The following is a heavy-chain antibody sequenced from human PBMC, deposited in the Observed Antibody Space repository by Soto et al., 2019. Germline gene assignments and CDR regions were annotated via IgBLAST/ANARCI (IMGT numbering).Heavy chain of an antibody. V-gene: IGHV4-59*01. Sequence: SETLSLTCTVSGGSISSYYWSWIRQPPGKGLEWIGYIYYSGSTNYNPSLKSRVTISVDTSKNQFSLKLSSVTAADTAVYYCARDGTEAHFDYWGQGTLVTVSS. CDR3: ARDGTEAHFDY. CDR2: IYYSGST. J-gene: IGHJ4*02. D-gene: IGHD1-26*01. CDR1: GGSISSYY.